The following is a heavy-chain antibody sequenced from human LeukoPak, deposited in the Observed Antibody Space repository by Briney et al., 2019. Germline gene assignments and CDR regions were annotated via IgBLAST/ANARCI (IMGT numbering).Heavy chain of an antibody. CDR1: GYTFTGYY. V-gene: IGHV1-2*02. CDR2: INPNSGGT. J-gene: IGHJ4*02. Sequence: ASVKVSCKASGYTFTGYYMHWVRQAPGQGLEWMGWINPNSGGTNYAQKFQGRVTMTRDTSISTAYMELSRLRSDDTAVYYCARSGYDSSGYYYRRGYFDYWGQGTLVTVSS. D-gene: IGHD3-22*01. CDR3: ARSGYDSSGYYYRRGYFDY.